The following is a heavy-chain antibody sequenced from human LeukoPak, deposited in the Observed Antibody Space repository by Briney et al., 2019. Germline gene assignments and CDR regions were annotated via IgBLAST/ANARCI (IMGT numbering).Heavy chain of an antibody. V-gene: IGHV1-69*13. CDR3: ARGDRRDIVVDILTDHYGMDV. J-gene: IGHJ6*04. CDR1: GGTFSSYA. D-gene: IGHD2-2*01. CDR2: IIPIFGTA. Sequence: SVKVSCKASGGTFSSYAISWVRQAPGQGLEWMGGIIPIFGTANYAQKFQGRVTITADESTSTAYMELSSLRSEDTAAYYCARGDRRDIVVDILTDHYGMDVWGKGTTVTVSS.